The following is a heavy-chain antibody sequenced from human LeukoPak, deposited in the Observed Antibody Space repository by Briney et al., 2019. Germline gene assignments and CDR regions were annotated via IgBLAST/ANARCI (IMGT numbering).Heavy chain of an antibody. CDR1: GYTFTSYD. CDR3: AREHTPEGEHGSGSYLWSDP. J-gene: IGHJ5*02. V-gene: IGHV1-8*01. CDR2: MNPNSGNT. D-gene: IGHD3-10*01. Sequence: GASVKVSCKASGYTFTSYDINWVRQATGQGLEWMGWMNPNSGNTGYAQKFQGRVTMTRNTSISTAYMELSSLRSEDTAVYYCAREHTPEGEHGSGSYLWSDPWGQGTLVTVSS.